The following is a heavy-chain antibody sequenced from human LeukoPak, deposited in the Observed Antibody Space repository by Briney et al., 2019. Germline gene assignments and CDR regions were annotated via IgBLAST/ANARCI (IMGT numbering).Heavy chain of an antibody. D-gene: IGHD5-18*01. CDR2: IIPILGIA. CDR1: GGTFSSYA. CDR3: ARDTYAETPASGYSFPY. V-gene: IGHV1-69*04. J-gene: IGHJ4*02. Sequence: SVAVSCKASGGTFSSYAISWVRQAPGQGLEWMGRIIPILGIANYAQKFQGRVTTTADKSTSTAYMELSSLRSEDTAVYYCARDTYAETPASGYSFPYWGQGTLVTVSS.